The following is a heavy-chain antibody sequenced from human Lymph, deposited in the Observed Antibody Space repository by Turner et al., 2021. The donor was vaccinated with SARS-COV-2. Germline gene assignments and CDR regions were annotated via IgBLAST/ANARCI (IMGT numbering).Heavy chain of an antibody. CDR2: INHSGST. J-gene: IGHJ6*02. CDR1: GGSFSGYY. Sequence: QVQLQQWGAGLLKPSETLSLTCAVYGGSFSGYYWSWIRQPPGKGLEWIGEINHSGSTNYNPSLKSRVTISVDTPKNQSSLKLSSVTAADTAVYYCARGGVDTAMVRYYYYGMDVWGQGTTDTVSS. CDR3: ARGGVDTAMVRYYYYGMDV. V-gene: IGHV4-34*01. D-gene: IGHD5-18*01.